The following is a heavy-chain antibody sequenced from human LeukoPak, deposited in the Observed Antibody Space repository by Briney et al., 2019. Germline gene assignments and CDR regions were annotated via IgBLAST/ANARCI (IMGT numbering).Heavy chain of an antibody. Sequence: GGSLRLSCAASGFTFSSYSMNWVRQAPGRGLEWVSSISSSSSYIYYADSVKGRFTISRDNAKNSLYLQMNSLRAEDTAVYYCAREQGYDSSSDYWGQGTLVTVSS. CDR3: AREQGYDSSSDY. J-gene: IGHJ4*02. V-gene: IGHV3-21*01. CDR2: ISSSSSYI. D-gene: IGHD3-22*01. CDR1: GFTFSSYS.